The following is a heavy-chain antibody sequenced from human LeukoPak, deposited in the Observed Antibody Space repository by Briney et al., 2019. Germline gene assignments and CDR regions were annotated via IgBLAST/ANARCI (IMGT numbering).Heavy chain of an antibody. J-gene: IGHJ4*02. CDR3: AKDGSDDSSGYYYAYYFDY. CDR2: ITSRGSTI. D-gene: IGHD3-22*01. Sequence: GGSLRLSCAASGFTFSDYFMSWIRQAPGKGLEWVSYITSRGSTIYYADSVKGRFTISRDNSKNTLYLQMNSLRAEDTAVYYCAKDGSDDSSGYYYAYYFDYWGQGTLVTVSS. V-gene: IGHV3-11*01. CDR1: GFTFSDYF.